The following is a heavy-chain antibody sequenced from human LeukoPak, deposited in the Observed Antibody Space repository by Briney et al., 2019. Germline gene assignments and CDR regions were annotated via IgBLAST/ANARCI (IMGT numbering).Heavy chain of an antibody. CDR2: ISSGGSYE. CDR3: ARDSTYYYASGSSGPHYFDN. D-gene: IGHD3-10*01. J-gene: IGHJ4*02. V-gene: IGHV3-30*01. CDR1: GFTFSSYA. Sequence: GGSLRLYCAASGFTFSSYAMHWVRQAPGKGLEWVSIISSGGSYEYYADSVKGRFTISRDNSKNTLYLQLNSLRAEDTAVYYCARDSTYYYASGSSGPHYFDNWGQGTLVTVSS.